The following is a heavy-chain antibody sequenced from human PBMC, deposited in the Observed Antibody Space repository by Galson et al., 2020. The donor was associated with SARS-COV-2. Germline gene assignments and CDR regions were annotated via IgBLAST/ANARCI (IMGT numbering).Heavy chain of an antibody. CDR2: IIAYNGNT. CDR3: ASTAAEGNYYYYYGMDV. J-gene: IGHJ6*02. D-gene: IGHD6-13*01. CDR1: GYTFTSYG. V-gene: IGHV1-18*01. Sequence: ASVKVSCKASGYTFTSYGISWVRQAPGQGLEWMGWIIAYNGNTNYAQKLQGRVTMTTDTSTSTAYMELRSLRSDDTAVYYCASTAAEGNYYYYYGMDVWGQGTTVTVSS.